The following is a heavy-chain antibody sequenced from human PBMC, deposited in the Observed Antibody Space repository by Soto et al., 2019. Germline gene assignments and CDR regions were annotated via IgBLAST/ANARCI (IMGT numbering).Heavy chain of an antibody. CDR1: GFTFSSYW. D-gene: IGHD3-22*01. CDR2: IKQDGSEI. CDR3: AAEYYSDSGGGNY. V-gene: IGHV3-7*01. Sequence: GGSLRLSCAASGFTFSSYWMSWVRQAPGKGLEWVANIKQDGSEIYYVDSVKGRFTISRDNAKNSLYLQMNSLRAEDAAVYFCAAEYYSDSGGGNYWGQGTLVTVPS. J-gene: IGHJ4*02.